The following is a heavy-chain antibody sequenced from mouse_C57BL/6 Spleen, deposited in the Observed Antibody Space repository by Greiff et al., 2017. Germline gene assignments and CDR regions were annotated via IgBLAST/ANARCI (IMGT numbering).Heavy chain of an antibody. CDR3: ARGTTVVATRAMDY. CDR2: IHPNSGST. V-gene: IGHV1-64*01. J-gene: IGHJ4*01. Sequence: QVQLQQPGAELVKPGASVKLSCKASGYTFTSYWMHCVKQRPGQGLEWIGMIHPNSGSTNYNEKFKSKATLTVDKSSSTAYMQLSSLTSEDSAVYYCARGTTVVATRAMDYWGQGTSVTVSS. CDR1: GYTFTSYW. D-gene: IGHD1-1*01.